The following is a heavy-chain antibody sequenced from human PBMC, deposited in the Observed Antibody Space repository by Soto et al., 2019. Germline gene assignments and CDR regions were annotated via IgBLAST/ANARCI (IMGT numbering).Heavy chain of an antibody. J-gene: IGHJ3*02. Sequence: SVKVSCKASGYTFTGCYMHWVRQAPGQGLEWMGWINPNSGGTNYAQKFQGRVTMTRDTSISTAYMELSRLRSDDTAVYYCARSSLAARPESDDAFDIWGQGTMVTVSS. CDR2: INPNSGGT. CDR1: GYTFTGCY. CDR3: ARSSLAARPESDDAFDI. V-gene: IGHV1-2*02. D-gene: IGHD6-6*01.